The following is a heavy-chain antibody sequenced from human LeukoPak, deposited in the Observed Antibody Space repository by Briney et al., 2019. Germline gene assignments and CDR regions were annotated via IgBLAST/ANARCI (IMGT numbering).Heavy chain of an antibody. V-gene: IGHV4-61*01. J-gene: IGHJ6*02. D-gene: IGHD2-15*01. CDR1: GGSVSSGSYY. CDR3: ARASSGGSSNYYYGMGV. Sequence: SETLSLTCIVSGGSVSSGSYYWSWIRQPPGKGLEWIGYIYYSGSTNYNPSLKSRVTISVDTSKNQFSLKLSSVTAADTAVYYCARASSGGSSNYYYGMGVWGQGTTVTVSS. CDR2: IYYSGST.